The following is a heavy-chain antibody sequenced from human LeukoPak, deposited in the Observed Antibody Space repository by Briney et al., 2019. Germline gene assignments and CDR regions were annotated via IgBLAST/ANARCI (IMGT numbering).Heavy chain of an antibody. D-gene: IGHD4-11*01. CDR3: ARDGNDYSNYSPLDY. CDR1: GFTFSNYL. Sequence: GGSLRLSCAASGFTFSNYLMHWVRQTPGKGLVWISRISTDGSFTNYADSVKGRFSISRDNAKNTLYLQMNSLRVEDTAVYYCARDGNDYSNYSPLDYWGQGTLVTVSS. V-gene: IGHV3-74*01. CDR2: ISTDGSFT. J-gene: IGHJ4*02.